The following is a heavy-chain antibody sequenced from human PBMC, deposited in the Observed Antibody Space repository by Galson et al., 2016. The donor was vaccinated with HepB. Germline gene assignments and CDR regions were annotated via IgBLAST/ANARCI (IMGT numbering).Heavy chain of an antibody. D-gene: IGHD3-10*01. J-gene: IGHJ4*02. CDR1: GFSFGDYW. CDR2: IGFNPNNL. V-gene: IGHV3-21*01. CDR3: ARDHSLGPGVVYYFDY. Sequence: SLRLSCAASGFSFGDYWMNWVRQAPGKGLECVAAIGFNPNNLYYADSVKGRFTIARDNTRSSLFLQMNSLTVEDTAVYFCARDHSLGPGVVYYFDYWGQGTLVTVSS.